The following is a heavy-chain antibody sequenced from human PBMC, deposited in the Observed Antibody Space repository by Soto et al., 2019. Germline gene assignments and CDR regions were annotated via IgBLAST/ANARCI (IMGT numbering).Heavy chain of an antibody. CDR2: ISYDGSNK. CDR1: GFTFSSYA. CDR3: ARGRGYSSSFIDY. J-gene: IGHJ4*02. Sequence: QVQLVESGGGVVQPGRSLRLSCAASGFTFSSYAMHWVRQAPGKGLEWVAVISYDGSNKYYADSVKGRFTISRDNSKNTLYLQMNSLRAEDTAVYYCARGRGYSSSFIDYWGQGTLVTVSS. V-gene: IGHV3-30-3*01. D-gene: IGHD6-13*01.